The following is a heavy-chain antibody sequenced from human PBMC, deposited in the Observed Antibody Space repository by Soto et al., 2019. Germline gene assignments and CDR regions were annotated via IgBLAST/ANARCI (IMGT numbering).Heavy chain of an antibody. Sequence: AETLSLTCTVSGGAIISYYCIFSRHPPLKGREWIGYIYYSGSTNYNPSLKSRVTISVDTSKNQFSLKLSSVTAADTAVYYCARSGVGYCSGGSCYGWFDPWGQGTLVTVSS. D-gene: IGHD2-15*01. CDR1: GGAIISYY. CDR3: ARSGVGYCSGGSCYGWFDP. V-gene: IGHV4-59*01. CDR2: IYYSGST. J-gene: IGHJ5*02.